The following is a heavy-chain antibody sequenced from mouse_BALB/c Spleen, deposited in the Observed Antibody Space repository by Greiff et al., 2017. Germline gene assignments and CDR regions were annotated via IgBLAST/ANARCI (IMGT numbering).Heavy chain of an antibody. Sequence: QVQLQQSGPELVKPGASVRISCKASGYTFTSYYIHWVKQRPGQGLEWIGWIYPGNVNTKYNEKFKGKATLTADKSSSTAYMQLSSLTSEDSAVYFCAREGVAYYAMDYGGQGTSVTVSS. CDR2: IYPGNVNT. CDR3: AREGVAYYAMDY. CDR1: GYTFTSYY. D-gene: IGHD1-1*01. J-gene: IGHJ4*01. V-gene: IGHV1S56*01.